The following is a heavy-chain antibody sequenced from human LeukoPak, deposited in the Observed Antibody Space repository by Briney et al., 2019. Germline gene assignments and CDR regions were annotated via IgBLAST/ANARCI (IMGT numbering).Heavy chain of an antibody. Sequence: HTGGSLRLSCAGSGFTFSSYAMSWVRQAPGKGLEWVSAISGSGGSTYYADSVKGRFTISRDNSKNTLYLQMNSLRAEDTAVYYCAKDRYLEWLYFPFDYWGQGTLVTVSS. CDR3: AKDRYLEWLYFPFDY. CDR2: ISGSGGST. J-gene: IGHJ4*02. D-gene: IGHD3-3*01. CDR1: GFTFSSYA. V-gene: IGHV3-23*01.